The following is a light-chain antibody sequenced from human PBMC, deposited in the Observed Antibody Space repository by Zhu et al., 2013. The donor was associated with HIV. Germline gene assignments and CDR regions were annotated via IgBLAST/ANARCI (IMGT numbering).Light chain of an antibody. J-gene: IGKJ2*01. CDR2: GAS. CDR3: QQYDTSTPMYT. CDR1: QDINTY. Sequence: AIRMTQSPSSLSASTGDRVTITCRATQDINTYLAWYQQKPGKAPNLLIHGASTLQSGVPSRFSGSGSGTDFTLTISCLQSEDFATYYCQQYDTSTPMYTFGQGTNLEIK. V-gene: IGKV1-8*01.